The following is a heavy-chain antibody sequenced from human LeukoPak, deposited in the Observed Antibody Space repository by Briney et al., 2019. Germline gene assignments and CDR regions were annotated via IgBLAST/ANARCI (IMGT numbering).Heavy chain of an antibody. CDR2: ISGSGGGT. V-gene: IGHV3-23*01. D-gene: IGHD2-2*01. CDR3: AKALVVVPAASSDY. CDR1: GFTFSSYA. Sequence: PGGSLRLSCAASGFTFSSYAMSWVRQAPGKGLEWVSAISGSGGGTYYADSVKGRFTISRDNSKNTLYLQMNSLRAEDTAVYYCAKALVVVPAASSDYWGQGTLVTVSS. J-gene: IGHJ4*02.